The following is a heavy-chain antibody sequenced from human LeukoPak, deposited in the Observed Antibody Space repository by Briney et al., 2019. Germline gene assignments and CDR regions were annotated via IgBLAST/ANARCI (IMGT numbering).Heavy chain of an antibody. CDR1: GDSTNNYN. Sequence: SETLSLICNVPGDSTNNYNWRWVREPPGKGLEWIGYIYYSGSTNYNPTLMSRVTISKAPSKKQVALKLTSVTAADTAVYYCARGSNWLDPWGQGTLVTVSS. V-gene: IGHV4-59*12. D-gene: IGHD6-6*01. CDR3: ARGSNWLDP. CDR2: IYYSGST. J-gene: IGHJ5*02.